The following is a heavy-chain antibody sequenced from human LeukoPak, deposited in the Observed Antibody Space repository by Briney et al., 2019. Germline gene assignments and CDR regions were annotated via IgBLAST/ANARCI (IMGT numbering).Heavy chain of an antibody. Sequence: ASVKVSCTASGYTFTSYGISWVRQAPGQGLEWMGWISAYNGNTNYAQKLQGRVTMTTDTSTSTAYMELRSLRSDDTAVYYCARMDLIVGATNFDYWGQGTLVTVSS. CDR3: ARMDLIVGATNFDY. V-gene: IGHV1-18*01. CDR2: ISAYNGNT. CDR1: GYTFTSYG. D-gene: IGHD1-26*01. J-gene: IGHJ4*02.